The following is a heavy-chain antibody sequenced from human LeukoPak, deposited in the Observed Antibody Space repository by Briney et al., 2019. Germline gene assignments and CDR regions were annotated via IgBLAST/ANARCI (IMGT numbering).Heavy chain of an antibody. CDR3: AGDLLDGQPDY. CDR1: GGSISSYY. J-gene: IGHJ4*02. Sequence: SETLSLTCTVSGGSISSYYWSWIRQPPGKGLEWTGYIYYSGSTNYNPSLKSRVTISVDTSKNQFSLKLSSVTAADTAVYYCAGDLLDGQPDYWGQGTLVTVSS. V-gene: IGHV4-59*01. CDR2: IYYSGST. D-gene: IGHD1-1*01.